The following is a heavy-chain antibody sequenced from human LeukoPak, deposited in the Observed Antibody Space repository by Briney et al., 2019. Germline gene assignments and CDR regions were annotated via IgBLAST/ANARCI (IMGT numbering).Heavy chain of an antibody. V-gene: IGHV3-30*02. J-gene: IGHJ4*02. CDR1: GFTFSSYG. CDR2: IRYGGNDK. D-gene: IGHD3-10*01. Sequence: GGSLRLSCAASGFTFSSYGMHWVRQAPGQGLEWVAFIRYGGNDKYYADSVKGRFTISRDNSKNTLYLQMNSLTLEDTAVYYCAKGAGLLWFGPHVDDWGQGTLVTVSS. CDR3: AKGAGLLWFGPHVDD.